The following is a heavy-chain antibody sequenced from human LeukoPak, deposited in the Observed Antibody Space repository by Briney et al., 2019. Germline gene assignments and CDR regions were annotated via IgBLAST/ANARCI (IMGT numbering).Heavy chain of an antibody. J-gene: IGHJ3*02. CDR3: ARSRAIYCGGDCYAFDI. CDR2: ISSSSSTI. CDR1: GFTFSGYS. Sequence: GGSLRLSCAASGFTFSGYSMNWVRQAPGKGLEWVSYISSSSSTIYYADSVKGRFTISRDNAKNSLYLQMNSLRAEDTAVYYCARSRAIYCGGDCYAFDIWGQGTMVTVSS. V-gene: IGHV3-48*01. D-gene: IGHD2-21*02.